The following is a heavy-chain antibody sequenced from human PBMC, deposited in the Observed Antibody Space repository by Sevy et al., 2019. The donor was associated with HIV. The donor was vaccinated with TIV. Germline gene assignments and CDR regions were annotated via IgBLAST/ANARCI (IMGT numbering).Heavy chain of an antibody. V-gene: IGHV3-33*06. CDR2: IWFDGSNT. CDR1: GFAFNNYG. D-gene: IGHD3-10*01. J-gene: IGHJ4*02. Sequence: GGSLRLSCVASGFAFNNYGFHWVRQAPGKGLEWLAIIWFDGSNTYFADSVKGRFTVSRDNSKNTVYLQMNSLRAEDTAVYYCAKDRSKFNRASIDYWGPGTLVTVSS. CDR3: AKDRSKFNRASIDY.